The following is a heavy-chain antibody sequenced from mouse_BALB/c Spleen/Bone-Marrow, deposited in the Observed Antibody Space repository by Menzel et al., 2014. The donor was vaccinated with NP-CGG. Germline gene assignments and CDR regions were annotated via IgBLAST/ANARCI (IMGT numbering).Heavy chain of an antibody. CDR2: INPDSSTI. V-gene: IGHV4-1*02. CDR1: GFDFSGFW. D-gene: IGHD2-3*01. Sequence: EVKVVESGGGLVQPGGSLKLSCAASGFDFSGFWMGWVRPAPGKGLEWIGEINPDSSTINYTPSLKDRFIISRDNAKNTLYLQMNKVRSEDTALYYCGRLGYYGCFAYWGQGTLVTVSA. CDR3: GRLGYYGCFAY. J-gene: IGHJ3*01.